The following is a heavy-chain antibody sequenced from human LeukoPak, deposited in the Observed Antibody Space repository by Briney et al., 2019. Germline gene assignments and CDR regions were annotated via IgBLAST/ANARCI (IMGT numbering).Heavy chain of an antibody. D-gene: IGHD2-15*01. V-gene: IGHV1-2*06. J-gene: IGHJ4*02. CDR1: GGTFSSYA. CDR3: ARALGYCSGGSCHT. Sequence: ASVKVSCKASGGTFSSYAISWVRQAPGQGLEWMGRINPNSGGTNYAQKFQGRVTMTGDTSISTAYMELSRLRSDDTAVYYCARALGYCSGGSCHTWGQGTLVTVSS. CDR2: INPNSGGT.